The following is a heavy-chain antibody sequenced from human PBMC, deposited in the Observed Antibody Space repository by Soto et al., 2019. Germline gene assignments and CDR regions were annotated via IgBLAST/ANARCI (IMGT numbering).Heavy chain of an antibody. V-gene: IGHV1-2*02. CDR1: GYTFTGYY. Sequence: ASVKVSCKASGYTFTGYYMHWVRQAPGQGLEWMGWINPNSGGTNYAQKFQGRVTMTRDTSISTAYMELSRLRSDDTAVYYCAAYSSPELYYYYGMDVWGQGTKVTVSS. CDR2: INPNSGGT. D-gene: IGHD6-13*01. J-gene: IGHJ6*02. CDR3: AAYSSPELYYYYGMDV.